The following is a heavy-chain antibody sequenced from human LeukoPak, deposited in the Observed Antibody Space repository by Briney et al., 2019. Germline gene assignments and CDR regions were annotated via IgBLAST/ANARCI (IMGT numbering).Heavy chain of an antibody. Sequence: SVKVSCKASGGTFSSYAISWVRQAPGQGLEWMGRIIPILGIANYAQKFQGRVTITADKSTSTAYMELSSLRSEDTAVYYCARGGDSWNPIDIWGQGTMVTVSS. V-gene: IGHV1-69*04. D-gene: IGHD3-3*01. CDR1: GGTFSSYA. J-gene: IGHJ3*02. CDR3: ARGGDSWNPIDI. CDR2: IIPILGIA.